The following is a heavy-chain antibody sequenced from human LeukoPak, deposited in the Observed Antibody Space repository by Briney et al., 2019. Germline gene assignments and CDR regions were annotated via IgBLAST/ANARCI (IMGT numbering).Heavy chain of an antibody. Sequence: GASVKVSCKASGYTFTSYDINWVRQATGQGLEWMGWMNPNSGNTGYAQKFQGRVTMTRNTSISTAYMELSSLRSEDTAVYYCARGVIAVAGTGFDYWGQGTLVTVSS. CDR3: ARGVIAVAGTGFDY. V-gene: IGHV1-8*01. J-gene: IGHJ4*02. CDR2: MNPNSGNT. D-gene: IGHD6-19*01. CDR1: GYTFTSYD.